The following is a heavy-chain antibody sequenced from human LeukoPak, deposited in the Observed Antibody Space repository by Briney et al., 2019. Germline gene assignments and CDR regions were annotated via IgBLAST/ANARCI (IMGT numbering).Heavy chain of an antibody. CDR1: GYTFTGYY. CDR2: INPNSGGT. V-gene: IGHV1-2*02. CDR3: ARDKEMATITLDY. Sequence: ASVKVSCKASGYTFTGYYMHWVRQAPGQGLEWMGWINPNSGGTNYAQKFRGRVTVTRDTSISTAYMELSRLRSDDTAVYYCARDKEMATITLDYWGQGTLVTVSS. D-gene: IGHD5-24*01. J-gene: IGHJ4*02.